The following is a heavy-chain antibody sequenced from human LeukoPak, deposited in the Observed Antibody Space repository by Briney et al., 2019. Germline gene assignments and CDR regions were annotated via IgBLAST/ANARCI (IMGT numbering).Heavy chain of an antibody. Sequence: GESLRLSCAASGFIFDGYAMNWVRQAPGKGLEWVAQVSKDGSATFYADSVRGRFTISRDNSKNTLSLQMDNLRVDDTAVYFCATGRVQLDYWGQGALVGVSS. V-gene: IGHV3-30*03. J-gene: IGHJ4*02. CDR2: VSKDGSAT. D-gene: IGHD3-10*01. CDR1: GFIFDGYA. CDR3: ATGRVQLDY.